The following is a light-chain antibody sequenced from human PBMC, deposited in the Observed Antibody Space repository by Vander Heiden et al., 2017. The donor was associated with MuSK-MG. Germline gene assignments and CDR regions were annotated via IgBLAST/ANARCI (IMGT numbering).Light chain of an antibody. Sequence: EIVLTQSPGTLSLSPGERATLSCRASQSVSSSYLAWYQQKPGQAPRLLIYGASRRANGIPARLSSSGSGTDFTLTRSRRVPEDFAVYSWQQDANSRTFGQGTKVQIK. V-gene: IGKV3-20*01. J-gene: IGKJ1*01. CDR2: GAS. CDR3: QQDANSRT. CDR1: QSVSSSY.